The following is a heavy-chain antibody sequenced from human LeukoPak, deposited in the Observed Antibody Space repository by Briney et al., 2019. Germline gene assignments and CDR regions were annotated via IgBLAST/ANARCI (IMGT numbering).Heavy chain of an antibody. V-gene: IGHV4-4*07. Sequence: SETLSLTCTVSGVSISTYYWTWIRQPAGKGLEWIGRIYSTGNTNYNPFLESRVTMSIDTSKNQFSLKLTSVTAADTAVYYCARERGNLRGDAFDIWGQGTMVTVSS. J-gene: IGHJ3*02. CDR3: ARERGNLRGDAFDI. CDR2: IYSTGNT. D-gene: IGHD1-26*01. CDR1: GVSISTYY.